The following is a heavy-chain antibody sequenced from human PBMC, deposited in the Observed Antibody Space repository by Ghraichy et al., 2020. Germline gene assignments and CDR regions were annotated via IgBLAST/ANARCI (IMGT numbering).Heavy chain of an antibody. CDR2: IKPGDRT. CDR1: GYTFNEYY. Sequence: ASVKVSCKASGYTFNEYYMHWVRQAPGQGLEWVGVIKPGDRTDYEQKMRGRVTMTRDTTTNTVYMVLSSRRTADTAIYYCADEPPESYHFDYWGPGTLVTVSS. J-gene: IGHJ4*02. D-gene: IGHD2-2*01. V-gene: IGHV1-46*02. CDR3: ADEPPESYHFDY.